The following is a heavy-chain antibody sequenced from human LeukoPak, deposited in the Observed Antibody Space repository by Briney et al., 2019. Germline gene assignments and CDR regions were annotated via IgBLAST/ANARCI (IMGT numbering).Heavy chain of an antibody. CDR2: IYTSGST. J-gene: IGHJ4*02. D-gene: IGHD6-13*01. Sequence: SETLSLTCTVSGGSTSSYYWSWIRQPAGKGLEWIGRIYTSGSTNYNPSLKSRVTMSVDTSKNQFSLKLSSVTAADTAVYYCATGVHGIAAAGDYYFDYWGQGTLVTVSS. V-gene: IGHV4-4*07. CDR1: GGSTSSYY. CDR3: ATGVHGIAAAGDYYFDY.